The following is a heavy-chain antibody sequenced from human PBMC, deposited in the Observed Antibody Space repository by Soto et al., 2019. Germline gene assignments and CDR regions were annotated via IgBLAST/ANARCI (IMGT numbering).Heavy chain of an antibody. V-gene: IGHV4-39*01. CDR2: IYYSGST. CDR1: GGSISTSTYY. Sequence: SETLSLTCTVSGGSISTSTYYWGWIRQPPGKGLEWIGSIYYSGSTYYNPSLKSRVTISVDTSKNQFSLKLSSVTAADTAVYYCARYGGGTAVLDYWGQGSLVTVSS. CDR3: ARYGGGTAVLDY. D-gene: IGHD1-1*01. J-gene: IGHJ4*02.